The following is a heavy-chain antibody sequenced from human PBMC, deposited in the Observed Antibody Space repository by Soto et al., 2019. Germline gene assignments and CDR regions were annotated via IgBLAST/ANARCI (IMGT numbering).Heavy chain of an antibody. D-gene: IGHD3-10*01. CDR2: ISSSSSTI. CDR1: GFTFSSYS. J-gene: IGHJ3*02. CDR3: ARVYGSGSYGAFDI. Sequence: EVQLVESGGGLVQPGGSLRLSCAASGFTFSSYSMNWVRQAPGKGLEWVSYISSSSSTIYYADSVKGRFTISRDNAKNALYLQMNSLRAEDTAVYYCARVYGSGSYGAFDILGQGTMVTVSS. V-gene: IGHV3-48*01.